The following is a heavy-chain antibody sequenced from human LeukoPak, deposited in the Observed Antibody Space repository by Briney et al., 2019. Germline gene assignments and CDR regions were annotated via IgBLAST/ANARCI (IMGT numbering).Heavy chain of an antibody. D-gene: IGHD1-26*01. CDR1: GYTFTSYG. CDR2: ISAYNGNT. Sequence: ASVKVSCKASGYTFTSYGINWVRQAPGQGLEWMGWISAYNGNTNYAQKLQGRVTMTTDTSTSTAYMELRSLRSDDTAVYYCARAHSGSLSVFFDIWGQGTMVTVSS. J-gene: IGHJ3*02. CDR3: ARAHSGSLSVFFDI. V-gene: IGHV1-18*01.